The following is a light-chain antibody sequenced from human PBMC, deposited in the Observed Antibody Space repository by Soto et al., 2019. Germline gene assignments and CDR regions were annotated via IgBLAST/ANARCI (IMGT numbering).Light chain of an antibody. CDR2: DAS. CDR1: QSISWW. CDR3: QQYTSYWT. Sequence: DIQMTQSPSTLSASVGDRVTITCRASQSISWWLAWSQQKPGKAPNVLIYDASTLASGVPSRFSGSGSGTEFTLTISSLQPDDFATYYCQQYTSYWTFGQGTKVEIK. V-gene: IGKV1-5*01. J-gene: IGKJ1*01.